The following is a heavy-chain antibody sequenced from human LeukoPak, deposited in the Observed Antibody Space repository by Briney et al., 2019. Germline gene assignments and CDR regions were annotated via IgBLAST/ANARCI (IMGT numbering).Heavy chain of an antibody. CDR2: IYPGDSDT. CDR3: ARTDYTYYDSSGYCFDY. D-gene: IGHD3-22*01. Sequence: ESLKISCKGSGYSFTSYWIGWVRQMPGKGLEWMGIIYPGDSDTRYSPSFQGRVTISADKSISTAYLQWSSLKASDTAMYYCARTDYTYYDSSGYCFDYWGQGTLVTVSS. V-gene: IGHV5-51*01. J-gene: IGHJ4*02. CDR1: GYSFTSYW.